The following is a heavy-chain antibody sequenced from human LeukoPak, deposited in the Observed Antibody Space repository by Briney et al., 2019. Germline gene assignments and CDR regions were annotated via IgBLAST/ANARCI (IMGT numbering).Heavy chain of an antibody. CDR1: GGSISSSSYY. D-gene: IGHD1-20*01. V-gene: IGHV4-39*07. J-gene: IGHJ6*03. CDR3: ARSPRGYWQRKITGTSYYYYMDV. Sequence: SETLSLTCTVSGGSISSSSYYWGWIRQPPGKGLEWIGRIYTSGSTNYNPSLKSRVTMSVDTSKNQFSLKLSSVTAADTAVYYCARSPRGYWQRKITGTSYYYYMDVWGKGTTVTVSS. CDR2: IYTSGST.